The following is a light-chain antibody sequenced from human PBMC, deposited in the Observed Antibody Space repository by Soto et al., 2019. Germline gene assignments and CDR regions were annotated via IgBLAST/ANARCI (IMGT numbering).Light chain of an antibody. CDR3: QQRQYWPPLT. Sequence: EVVLTQSPATLSLSPGERATLCCRASESVSNYLVWYQQKPGQAPRLLIYDASNRATGIPARFSGSGSGTDFTLTISSLEPEDFAIYYCQQRQYWPPLTFGGGTKVELK. J-gene: IGKJ4*01. V-gene: IGKV3-11*01. CDR1: ESVSNY. CDR2: DAS.